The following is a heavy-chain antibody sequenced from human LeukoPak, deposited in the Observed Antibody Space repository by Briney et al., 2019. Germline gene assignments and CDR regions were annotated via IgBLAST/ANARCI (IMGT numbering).Heavy chain of an antibody. CDR1: GFTFSNAW. Sequence: GGSLRLSCAASGFTFSNAWMSWFRQAPGKGLEWVGFIRSKAYGGTTEYAASVKGRFTISRDDSKSIAYLQMNSLKTEDTAVYYCTRDGSSGWSYYFDYWGQGTLVTVSS. J-gene: IGHJ4*02. V-gene: IGHV3-49*03. D-gene: IGHD6-19*01. CDR2: IRSKAYGGTT. CDR3: TRDGSSGWSYYFDY.